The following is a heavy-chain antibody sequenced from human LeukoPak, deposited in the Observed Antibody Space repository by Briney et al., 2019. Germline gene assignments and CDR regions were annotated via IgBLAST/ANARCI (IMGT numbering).Heavy chain of an antibody. V-gene: IGHV3-9*01. D-gene: IGHD3-10*01. CDR3: AKGSAYGSGSFDY. CDR2: ISWNSGSI. CDR1: GFTFDDYA. Sequence: QPGGSLRLSCAASGFTFDDYAMHWVRQAPGKGLEWVSGISWNSGSIGYADSVKGRFTISRDNAKNSLYLQMNSLRAEDTALYYCAKGSAYGSGSFDYWGQGTLVTVSS. J-gene: IGHJ4*02.